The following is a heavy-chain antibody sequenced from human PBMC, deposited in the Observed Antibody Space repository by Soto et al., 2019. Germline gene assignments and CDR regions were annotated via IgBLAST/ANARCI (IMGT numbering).Heavy chain of an antibody. CDR1: GFSLSSTRMA. J-gene: IGHJ4*02. V-gene: IGHV2-5*02. Sequence: QITLKESGPTLVKPTQTLTLTCTFSGFSLSSTRMAVGWIRQPPGKALEWLALIYWDDDKRYSPFLKSRLTSPTHTPXNQVVLTMSNMDPVDTARYYCAHIVVAGLGYYFDYWGQGTLVTVSS. CDR3: AHIVVAGLGYYFDY. CDR2: IYWDDDK. D-gene: IGHD6-19*01.